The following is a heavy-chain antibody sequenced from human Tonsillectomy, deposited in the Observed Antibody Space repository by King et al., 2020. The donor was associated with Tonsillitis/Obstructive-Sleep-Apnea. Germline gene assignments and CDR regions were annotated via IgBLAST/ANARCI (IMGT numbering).Heavy chain of an antibody. CDR2: ITGSGGST. CDR1: GFTFSSYA. V-gene: IGHV3-23*04. Sequence: VQLVESGGGLVQPGGSLRLSCAASGFTFSSYAMSWVRQAPGQGLEWVSAITGSGGSTYYADSEKGRFTISRDNSKNTLSLQMNGLRAEDTAVYSCAKVSPYSSGWSRYNNCFDPWGQGTLVTVSS. J-gene: IGHJ5*02. D-gene: IGHD6-13*01. CDR3: AKVSPYSSGWSRYNNCFDP.